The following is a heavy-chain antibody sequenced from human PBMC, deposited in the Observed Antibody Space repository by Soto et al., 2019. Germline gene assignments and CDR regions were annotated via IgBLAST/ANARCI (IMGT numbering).Heavy chain of an antibody. Sequence: EVQLVESGGGLVQPGRSLRLSCAASGFTFDDYAMHWVRQAPGKGLEWVSGISWNSGSIGYADSVKGRFTISRDNAKNSLYLQMNSLRAEDTALYYCAKDLQPTAPTAIDVWGQGTTVNVSS. D-gene: IGHD2-21*02. CDR3: AKDLQPTAPTAIDV. CDR1: GFTFDDYA. V-gene: IGHV3-9*01. J-gene: IGHJ6*02. CDR2: ISWNSGSI.